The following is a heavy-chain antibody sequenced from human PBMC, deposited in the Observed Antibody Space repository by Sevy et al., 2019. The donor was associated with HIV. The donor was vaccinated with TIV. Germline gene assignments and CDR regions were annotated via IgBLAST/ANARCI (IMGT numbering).Heavy chain of an antibody. Sequence: GGSLRLSCAASGFTFSSYAMSWVRQAPGKGLEWVSTISNSGGRTYYADSVKGRFTISRDNSKNSFYLQMDNLRVEDTALYYCAREGCSRPHDYWGQGTRVTVSS. V-gene: IGHV3-23*01. CDR3: AREGCSRPHDY. CDR1: GFTFSSYA. CDR2: ISNSGGRT. J-gene: IGHJ4*02. D-gene: IGHD2-8*01.